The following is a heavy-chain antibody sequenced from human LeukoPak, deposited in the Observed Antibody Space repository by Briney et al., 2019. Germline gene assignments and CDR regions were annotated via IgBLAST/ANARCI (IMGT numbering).Heavy chain of an antibody. D-gene: IGHD3-10*01. CDR3: AKDRFSGASGNYPPFYFDS. V-gene: IGHV3-30*02. CDR2: IRDDGSNI. Sequence: PGGSLRLSCVASGFSFRNFGMHWVRQDPGKGLEWVTFIRDDGSNIYYADSVKVRFTISRDNSKNTLYLQMNSLRADDMAVYYCAKDRFSGASGNYPPFYFDSWGQGTLVTVSS. J-gene: IGHJ4*02. CDR1: GFSFRNFG.